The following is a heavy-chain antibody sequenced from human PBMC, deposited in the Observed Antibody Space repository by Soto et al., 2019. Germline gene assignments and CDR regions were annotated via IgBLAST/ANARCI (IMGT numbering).Heavy chain of an antibody. V-gene: IGHV4-30-4*01. CDR3: ASRHSSPYFDY. CDR1: GGSISSGDYY. Sequence: QVHLQESGPGLVKPSQTLSITCTVSGGSISSGDYYWSWIRQLPGKGLEWIGSIYYRGITYYNPSLKSRVTKSVDTSQNQFPLKLNSVTAADTYVYYCASRHSSPYFDYWGQGTLVTVSS. J-gene: IGHJ4*02. D-gene: IGHD6-13*01. CDR2: IYYRGIT.